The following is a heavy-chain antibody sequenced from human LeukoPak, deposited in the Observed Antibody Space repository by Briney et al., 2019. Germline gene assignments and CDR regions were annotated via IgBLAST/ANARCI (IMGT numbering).Heavy chain of an antibody. CDR1: GSTFSTYA. CDR2: ISGSGGSA. D-gene: IGHD3-22*01. V-gene: IGHV3-23*01. CDR3: AKDRAEYYYDSSGYYYFDY. Sequence: GGSLRLSCAASGSTFSTYAMNWVRQAPGKGLEWVSGISGSGGSAYYADSVKGRFTISRDNSKNTLYLQMNSLRAEDTAVYYCAKDRAEYYYDSSGYYYFDYWGQGTLVTVSS. J-gene: IGHJ4*02.